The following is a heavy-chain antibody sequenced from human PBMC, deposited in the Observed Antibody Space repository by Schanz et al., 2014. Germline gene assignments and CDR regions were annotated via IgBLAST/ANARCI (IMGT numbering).Heavy chain of an antibody. J-gene: IGHJ3*02. Sequence: VQVVESGGGLVQPGGSLRLSCAASGFTFSDHHMDWVRQAPGKGLEWVAVISYEGSKKYYPDSVQGRFTISRDNSKNTVYLQMNSLRAEDTALYYCAKDMHKDYGGKPQAFDIWGQGTMVTVSS. CDR2: ISYEGSKK. D-gene: IGHD4-17*01. CDR3: AKDMHKDYGGKPQAFDI. CDR1: GFTFSDHH. V-gene: IGHV3-30*18.